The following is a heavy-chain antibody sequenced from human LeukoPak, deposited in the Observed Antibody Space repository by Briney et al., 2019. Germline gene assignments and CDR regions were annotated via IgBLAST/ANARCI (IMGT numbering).Heavy chain of an antibody. V-gene: IGHV1-2*02. Sequence: ASVKVSCKASGYTFTGYYMHWVRQAPGHGLEWMGWINPNSGGTNYAQRFQGRVTMTTDTSTSTAYMELRSLRSDDTAVYYCARERHKLGATDLFDYWGQGTLVTVSS. J-gene: IGHJ4*02. CDR2: INPNSGGT. D-gene: IGHD1-26*01. CDR1: GYTFTGYY. CDR3: ARERHKLGATDLFDY.